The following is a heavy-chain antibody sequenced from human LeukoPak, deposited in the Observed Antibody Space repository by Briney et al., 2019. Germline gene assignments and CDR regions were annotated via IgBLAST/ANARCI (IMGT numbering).Heavy chain of an antibody. D-gene: IGHD3-16*01. J-gene: IGHJ4*02. CDR1: GMNNYW. Sequence: GESLRLSCIGSGMNNYWMTWVRQAPGKGLQSLANINKDGSEKYYLDSVKGRITTSRDNMKNSVFLEINSLRAEDTGIYYCATDLNWVSHWGQGTLVTVSS. CDR3: ATDLNWVSH. V-gene: IGHV3-7*01. CDR2: INKDGSEK.